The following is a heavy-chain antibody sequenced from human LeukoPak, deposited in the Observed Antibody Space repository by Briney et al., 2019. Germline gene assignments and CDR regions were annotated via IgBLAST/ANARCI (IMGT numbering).Heavy chain of an antibody. J-gene: IGHJ4*02. Sequence: GGSLRLSCAASGFTVSSNYMSWVRQAPGKGLEWVSVIYSCGSTYYADSVKGRFTISRDNSKNTLYLQMNSLRAEDTAVYYCAKQGPARIPIVVVTAMAHWGQGTLVTVSS. CDR2: IYSCGST. CDR1: GFTVSSNY. D-gene: IGHD2-21*02. CDR3: AKQGPARIPIVVVTAMAH. V-gene: IGHV3-53*01.